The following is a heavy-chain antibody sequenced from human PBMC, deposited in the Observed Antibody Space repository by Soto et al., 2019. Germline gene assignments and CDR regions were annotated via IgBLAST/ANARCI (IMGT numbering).Heavy chain of an antibody. Sequence: GESLKISCKGSGYSFTSYWIGWVRQMPGKGLEWMGIIYPGDSDTRYRPSFQGQVTISADKSISTAYLQWSSLKASDTAMYYCASCIAARPSYYYYGMEVWGQGTTVTVSS. V-gene: IGHV5-51*01. CDR2: IYPGDSDT. CDR1: GYSFTSYW. CDR3: ASCIAARPSYYYYGMEV. D-gene: IGHD6-6*01. J-gene: IGHJ6*02.